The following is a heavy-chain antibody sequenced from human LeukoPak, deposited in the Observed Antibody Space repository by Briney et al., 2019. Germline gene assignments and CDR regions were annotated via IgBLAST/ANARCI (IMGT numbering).Heavy chain of an antibody. V-gene: IGHV4-39*01. D-gene: IGHD2-8*02. CDR3: ARGFRIEVVYAQSGTFDI. J-gene: IGHJ3*02. CDR1: GDSISSNNY. CDR2: IYYSGNN. Sequence: SETLSLTCNVSGDSISSNNYWGWIRQPPGKGLEWIGSIYYSGNNYYNPSLKSRVIISVDTSNNQLSLKLNPVTAADTAVYYCARGFRIEVVYAQSGTFDIWGQGTMVTVSS.